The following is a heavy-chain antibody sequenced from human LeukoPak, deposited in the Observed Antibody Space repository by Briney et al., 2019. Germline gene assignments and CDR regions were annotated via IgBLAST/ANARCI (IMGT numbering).Heavy chain of an antibody. CDR3: ARARDGDFHY. J-gene: IGHJ4*02. Sequence: AGGSLRLSCAASGFAVTTSYMNWVRQAPGKGLEWVSVIYSGGSTYYADSVKGRFTISRDNSKNTLHLQMNSLRAEDTAVYYCARARDGDFHYWGQGTLVTVSS. V-gene: IGHV3-53*01. CDR2: IYSGGST. D-gene: IGHD3-10*01. CDR1: GFAVTTSY.